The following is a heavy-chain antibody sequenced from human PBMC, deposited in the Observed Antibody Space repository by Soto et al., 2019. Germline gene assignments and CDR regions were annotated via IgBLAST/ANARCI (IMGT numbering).Heavy chain of an antibody. CDR3: ARDFDVNTALDYWHFDL. CDR2: IYSSGRT. CDR1: GGSTSGKY. J-gene: IGHJ2*01. Sequence: QVHLQESGPGVVKASETLSLTCSLSGGSTSGKYWSWIRQSAGKGLEWIGRIYSSGRTHYNPSLGSRVSMSVAQNSFSLRLTSVTAAETAIYYCARDFDVNTALDYWHFDLWGRATQVSVSS. D-gene: IGHD3-9*01. V-gene: IGHV4-4*07.